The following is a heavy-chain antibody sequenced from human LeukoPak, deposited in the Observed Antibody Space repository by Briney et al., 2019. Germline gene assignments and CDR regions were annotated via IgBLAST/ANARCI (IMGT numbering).Heavy chain of an antibody. CDR1: GFIFRSYG. Sequence: GGSLRLSCAASGFIFRSYGMHWVRHTPGKGLEWVACIQYDGSTKVYADSVKGRVTISRDNSKNTVHLQMNSLKAEDTAVYYCAKVPRMAYYYYMDVWGKGTTVTLSS. V-gene: IGHV3-30*02. J-gene: IGHJ6*03. CDR3: AKVPRMAYYYYMDV. CDR2: IQYDGSTK. D-gene: IGHD2-8*01.